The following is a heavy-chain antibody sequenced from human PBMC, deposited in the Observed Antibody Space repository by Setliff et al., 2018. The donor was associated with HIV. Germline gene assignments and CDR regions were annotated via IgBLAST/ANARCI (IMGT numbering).Heavy chain of an antibody. CDR2: ISWRSTYI. Sequence: PGGSLRLSCAAPGFTFSTHCMNWVRQAPGKGLEWISSISWRSTYIYYSDSVKGRFTISRDDATNSLFLQVNSLRDEDTAVYYCAKDYYDFVWGSSLAYWGQGTLVTVSS. J-gene: IGHJ4*02. V-gene: IGHV3-21*06. CDR3: AKDYYDFVWGSSLAY. D-gene: IGHD3-16*01. CDR1: GFTFSTHC.